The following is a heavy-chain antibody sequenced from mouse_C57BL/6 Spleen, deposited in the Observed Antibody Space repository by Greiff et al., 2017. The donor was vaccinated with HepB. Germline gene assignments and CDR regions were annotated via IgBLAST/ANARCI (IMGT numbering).Heavy chain of an antibody. V-gene: IGHV3-6*01. CDR2: ISYDGSN. Sequence: EVHLVESGPGLVKPSQSLSLTCSVTGYSITSGYYWNWIRQFPGNKLEWMGYISYDGSNNYNPSLKNRISITRDTSKNQFFLKLNSVTTEDTATYYCARDRGYDRAWFAYWGQGTLVTVSA. J-gene: IGHJ3*01. CDR3: ARDRGYDRAWFAY. D-gene: IGHD2-2*01. CDR1: GYSITSGYY.